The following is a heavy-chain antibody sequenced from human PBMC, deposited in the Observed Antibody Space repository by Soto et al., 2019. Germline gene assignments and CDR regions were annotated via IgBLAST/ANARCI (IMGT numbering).Heavy chain of an antibody. Sequence: QVQLQQWGAGLLKPSETLSLTCAVYGGSFSGYYCSWIRPPPGKGLEWMGEITHSGSTNYNPSLKGQFTISVDTSKNHFSLKLSSVTAAATAVYYCARGLTHRIPARLNWFDPWGQGTLVTVSS. J-gene: IGHJ5*02. V-gene: IGHV4-34*01. CDR1: GGSFSGYY. CDR2: ITHSGST. CDR3: ARGLTHRIPARLNWFDP. D-gene: IGHD6-6*01.